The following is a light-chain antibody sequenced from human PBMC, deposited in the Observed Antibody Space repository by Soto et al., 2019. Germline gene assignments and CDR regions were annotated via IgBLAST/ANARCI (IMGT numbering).Light chain of an antibody. CDR3: HTLPPLT. Sequence: IQRTQSPSSLSASVGYRVTITCQASQDITNYLNWCQQKPGKAPNLLIYDASNLTTGVPSRFSGSSSATDFTFTLSRLQPEDIATYKYHTLPPLTFGGGTKVDI. V-gene: IGKV1-33*01. J-gene: IGKJ4*01. CDR1: QDITNY. CDR2: DAS.